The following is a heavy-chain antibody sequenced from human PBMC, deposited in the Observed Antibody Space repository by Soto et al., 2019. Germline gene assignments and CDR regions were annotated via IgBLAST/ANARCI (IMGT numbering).Heavy chain of an antibody. CDR3: ARDLTDSYSVDY. J-gene: IGHJ4*02. D-gene: IGHD4-4*01. Sequence: QVQLVESGGGLVKPGGSLRLSCAASGFTFTDHDMRWIRQAPGKGLEWISDISRSGTSMFYADSVQGRFTISRDNAKNSVYLQMNSLRADDTAVYYCARDLTDSYSVDYGGQGTLVTVSS. CDR1: GFTFTDHD. V-gene: IGHV3-11*01. CDR2: ISRSGTSM.